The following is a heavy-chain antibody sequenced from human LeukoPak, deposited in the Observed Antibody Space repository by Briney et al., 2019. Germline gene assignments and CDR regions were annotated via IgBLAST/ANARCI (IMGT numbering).Heavy chain of an antibody. CDR3: ARVRRDYGDFFDY. Sequence: SETLSLTCTVSGGSISSGSYYWSWIRQPAGKGLEWIGRIYTSGSTNYNPSLKSRVTMSVDTSKNQFSLKLSSVTAADTAGYYCARVRRDYGDFFDYWGQGTLVTVSS. D-gene: IGHD4-17*01. V-gene: IGHV4-61*02. J-gene: IGHJ4*02. CDR1: GGSISSGSYY. CDR2: IYTSGST.